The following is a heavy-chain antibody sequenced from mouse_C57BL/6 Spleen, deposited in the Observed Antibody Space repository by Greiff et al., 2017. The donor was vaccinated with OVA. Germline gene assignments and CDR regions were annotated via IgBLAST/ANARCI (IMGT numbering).Heavy chain of an antibody. CDR3: ARTYYDGSWFAY. V-gene: IGHV1-55*01. J-gene: IGHJ3*01. CDR2: IYPGSGST. CDR1: GYTFTSYW. D-gene: IGHD2-4*01. Sequence: QVQLQQPGAELVKPGASVKMSCKASGYTFTSYWITWVKQRPGQGLEWIGDIYPGSGSTNYNEKFKSKATLTVDTSSSTAYMQLSSLTSEDSAVYYCARTYYDGSWFAYWGQGTLVTVSA.